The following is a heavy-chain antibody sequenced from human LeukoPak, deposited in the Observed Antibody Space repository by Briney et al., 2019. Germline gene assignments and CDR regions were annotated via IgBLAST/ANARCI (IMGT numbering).Heavy chain of an antibody. Sequence: GGSLRLSCAASGFTFSIYWVSGARHAPGKGLEGVANLKQDGSEKYYVDSGKGRLNISRDNAKNSLYLKMNSLRAEDTAVYYCARDYWVFLEWVLSDYWGQGPLVTVSS. CDR1: GFTFSIYW. CDR3: ARDYWVFLEWVLSDY. D-gene: IGHD3-3*01. V-gene: IGHV3-7*01. J-gene: IGHJ4*02. CDR2: LKQDGSEK.